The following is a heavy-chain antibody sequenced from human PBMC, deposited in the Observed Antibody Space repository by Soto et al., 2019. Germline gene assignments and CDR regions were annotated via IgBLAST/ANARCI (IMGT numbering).Heavy chain of an antibody. CDR1: GYSFTGYY. CDR3: ARDRHWESSGSRDGAFDI. V-gene: IGHV1-2*04. J-gene: IGHJ3*02. CDR2: INPNSGGT. D-gene: IGHD3-22*01. Sequence: EASVKVSYKASGYSFTGYYMHWVRQAPGQGLEWMGWINPNSGGTNYAQKFQGWVTMTRDASISTAYMELSRLRSDDTAVYYCARDRHWESSGSRDGAFDIWGQGTMVTVSS.